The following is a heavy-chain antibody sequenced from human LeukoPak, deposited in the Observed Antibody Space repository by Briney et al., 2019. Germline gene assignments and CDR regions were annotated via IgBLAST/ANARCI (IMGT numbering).Heavy chain of an antibody. D-gene: IGHD5-24*01. CDR2: IYYSGST. Sequence: PSETLSLTCTVSGGSISSGSYSWGWIRQPPGKGLEWIGGIYYSGSTYYNPSLKSRVTISVDTSKNQFSLKLSSVTAADTAVYYCAGRRDGYTHDAFDIWGQGTMVTVSS. J-gene: IGHJ3*02. V-gene: IGHV4-39*01. CDR3: AGRRDGYTHDAFDI. CDR1: GGSISSGSYS.